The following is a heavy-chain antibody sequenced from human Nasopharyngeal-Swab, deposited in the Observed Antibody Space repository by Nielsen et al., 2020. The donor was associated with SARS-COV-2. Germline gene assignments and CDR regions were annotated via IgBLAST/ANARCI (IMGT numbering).Heavy chain of an antibody. V-gene: IGHV4-59*01. CDR2: IYYSGST. CDR3: ARSKAAHNWFDP. Sequence: SETLSLTCTVSGGSISSYYWSWIRKLPGKGLEWIGYIYYSGSTNYNPSLKSRVTISVDTSKNKFSLKLSSVTAADTAVYYCARSKAAHNWFDPWGQGTLVTVSS. CDR1: GGSISSYY. J-gene: IGHJ5*02. D-gene: IGHD6-6*01.